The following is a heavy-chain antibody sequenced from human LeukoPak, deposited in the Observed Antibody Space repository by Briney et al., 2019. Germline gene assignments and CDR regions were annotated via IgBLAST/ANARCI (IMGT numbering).Heavy chain of an antibody. CDR3: ARIPGIAAAGNDY. CDR1: GYTFTGYY. CDR2: INPNSGGT. D-gene: IGHD6-13*01. Sequence: ASVKVSCKASGYTFTGYYMHWVRQAPGQGLEWMGWINPNSGGTNYAQKFQGRVTMTRDTSISTAYMELSGLRSDDTAVYYCARIPGIAAAGNDYWGQGTLVTVSS. V-gene: IGHV1-2*02. J-gene: IGHJ4*02.